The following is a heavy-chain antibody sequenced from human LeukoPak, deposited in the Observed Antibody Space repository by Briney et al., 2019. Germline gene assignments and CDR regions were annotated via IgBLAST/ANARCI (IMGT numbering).Heavy chain of an antibody. D-gene: IGHD6-6*01. J-gene: IGHJ6*03. CDR2: IYYSGST. V-gene: IGHV4-59*12. CDR1: GGSFSGYY. CDR3: ARAPAARGYYYYYMDV. Sequence: SETLSLTCTVYGGSFSGYYWSWIRQPPGKGLEWIGYIYYSGSTNYNPSLKSRVTISVDTSKNQFSLKLSSVTAADTAVYYCARAPAARGYYYYYMDVWGKGTTVTVSS.